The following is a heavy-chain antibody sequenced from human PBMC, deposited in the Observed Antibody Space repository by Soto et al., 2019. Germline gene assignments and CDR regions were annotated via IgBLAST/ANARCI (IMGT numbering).Heavy chain of an antibody. V-gene: IGHV1-46*01. J-gene: IGHJ3*02. CDR2: IDPSCGST. CDR3: ARASGHYYRSDAFDI. Sequence: ASVKVSCKASGYTFTASYMHWVRQAPGLGREWMGIIDPSCGSTSNSQKFQGRVTMTRDTSTSTVYMELNRRRSEDTAVVYCARASGHYYRSDAFDIWGQGTMVTVSS. CDR1: GYTFTASY. D-gene: IGHD1-26*01.